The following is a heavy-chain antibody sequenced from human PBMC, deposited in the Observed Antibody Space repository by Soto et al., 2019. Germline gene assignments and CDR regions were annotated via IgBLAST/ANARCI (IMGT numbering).Heavy chain of an antibody. CDR2: IIPIFGTA. Sequence: QVQLVQSGAEVKKPGSSVKVSCKASGGTFSSYAISWVRQAPGQGLEWMGGIIPIFGTANYAQKFQGRVTITADESTRTAYMELSSLSSEDTAVYYCGGWRWLQHPYYYCGMDVWGQGTTVTVSS. D-gene: IGHD5-12*01. CDR1: GGTFSSYA. V-gene: IGHV1-69*12. CDR3: GGWRWLQHPYYYCGMDV. J-gene: IGHJ6*02.